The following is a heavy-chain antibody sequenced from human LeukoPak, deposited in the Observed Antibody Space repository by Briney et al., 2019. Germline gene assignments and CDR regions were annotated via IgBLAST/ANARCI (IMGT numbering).Heavy chain of an antibody. J-gene: IGHJ4*02. CDR3: ARDQEAFDY. CDR1: GYTFTSYD. CDR2: MNPNSGNT. Sequence: GASVKVSCKASGYTFTSYDINWVRQAPGQGLEWMGWMNPNSGNTGYAQKFQGRVTMTRDTSTSTVHMELSGLRSEDTAVYYCARDQEAFDYWGQGTLVTVSS. V-gene: IGHV1-8*01.